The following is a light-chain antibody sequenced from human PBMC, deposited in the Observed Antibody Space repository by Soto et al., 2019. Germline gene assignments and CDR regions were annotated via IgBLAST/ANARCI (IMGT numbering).Light chain of an antibody. J-gene: IGLJ2*01. Sequence: QSVLTQPPSVSGAPGQRVTISCTGSSSNIGAGYDVHWYQQLPVTAPKLLIYGNSNRPSGVPDRFSASKSGTSASLAITGLQAEDEADYYCQSYDSSLSGYVIFGGGTKVTVL. CDR2: GNS. CDR1: SSNIGAGYD. V-gene: IGLV1-40*01. CDR3: QSYDSSLSGYVI.